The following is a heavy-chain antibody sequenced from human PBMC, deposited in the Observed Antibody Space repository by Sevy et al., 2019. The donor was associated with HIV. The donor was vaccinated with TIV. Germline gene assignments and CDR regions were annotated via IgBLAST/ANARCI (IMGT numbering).Heavy chain of an antibody. CDR1: GFTVSSNY. J-gene: IGHJ3*02. CDR2: IYSGGST. D-gene: IGHD3-22*01. CDR3: ARTTISYYYDSSGATGGAFDI. Sequence: GVSLRLSCAASGFTVSSNYMSWVRQAPGKGLEWVSVIYSGGSTYYADSVKGRFTISRDNSKNTLYRQMNSLRAEDTAVYYCARTTISYYYDSSGATGGAFDIWGQGTMVTVSS. V-gene: IGHV3-66*02.